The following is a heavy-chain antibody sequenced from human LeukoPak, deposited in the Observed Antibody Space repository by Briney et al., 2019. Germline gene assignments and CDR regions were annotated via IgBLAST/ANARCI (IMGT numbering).Heavy chain of an antibody. D-gene: IGHD6-19*01. Sequence: PSETLSLTCTVSGGSISSYYWSWIRQPPGKGLEWIGYIYYSGSTNYNPSLKSRVTISVDTSKNQFSLKLSSVTAADTAVYYCAIKYSSGWFGYWGQGTLVTVSS. CDR3: AIKYSSGWFGY. V-gene: IGHV4-59*01. CDR2: IYYSGST. J-gene: IGHJ4*02. CDR1: GGSISSYY.